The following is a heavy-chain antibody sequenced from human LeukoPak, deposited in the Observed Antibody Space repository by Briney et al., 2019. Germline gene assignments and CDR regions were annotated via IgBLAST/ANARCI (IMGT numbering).Heavy chain of an antibody. Sequence: GESLKISCKGSGYSFTSYWIGRVRQMPGKGLEWMGIIYPGDSDTRYSPSFQGQVTISADKSISTAYLQWRSLKAPDTAMYYCARAAYYYDSSGYYSKFAYWGKGTLVTVSP. J-gene: IGHJ4*02. CDR2: IYPGDSDT. CDR3: ARAAYYYDSSGYYSKFAY. D-gene: IGHD3-22*01. CDR1: GYSFTSYW. V-gene: IGHV5-51*01.